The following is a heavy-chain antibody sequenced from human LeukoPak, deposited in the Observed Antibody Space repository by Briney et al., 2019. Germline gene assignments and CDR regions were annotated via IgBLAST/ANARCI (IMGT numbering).Heavy chain of an antibody. Sequence: GGSLRLSCAASGFAFSRTWIHWVRQPPGKGLVWVSHINNDATRTTYADSVRGRFTISRDNAKNTVSLQMNSLRAEDTAVYYCASDGAYGMAVWGQGTTVTVS. CDR3: ASDGAYGMAV. D-gene: IGHD1-26*01. V-gene: IGHV3-74*01. J-gene: IGHJ6*02. CDR2: INNDATRT. CDR1: GFAFSRTW.